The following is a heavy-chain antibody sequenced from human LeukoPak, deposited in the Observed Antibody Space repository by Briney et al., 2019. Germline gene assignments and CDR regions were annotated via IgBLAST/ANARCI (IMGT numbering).Heavy chain of an antibody. CDR1: AFIFSNYA. CDR2: IGGRDGGT. D-gene: IGHD3-9*01. V-gene: IGHV3-23*01. Sequence: GASLRLSCAASAFIFSNYAMSWVRQAPGKGLKWVSAIGGRDGGTYYADSVKGRFTVSRDDPKNTLYLQMNTLRAEDTAVYYCAKWGDYDILTGYYDSDYWGQGTLVTVSS. CDR3: AKWGDYDILTGYYDSDY. J-gene: IGHJ4*02.